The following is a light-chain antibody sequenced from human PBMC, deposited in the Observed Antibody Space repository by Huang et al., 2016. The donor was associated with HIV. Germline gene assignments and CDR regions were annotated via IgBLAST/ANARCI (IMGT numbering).Light chain of an antibody. CDR1: QSLVSSDGTIY. V-gene: IGKV2-30*01. CDR2: KSS. J-gene: IGKJ1*01. Sequence: DVVLTQSPLSLSGTLGQPASISCRSSQSLVSSDGTIYLNWFHQRPGQRPRRLIDKSSGRAPGVPARFSGSGSNTDFTLNISSVEAEDVGFYYCMQGSHWPGAFGQGTKVEIK. CDR3: MQGSHWPGA.